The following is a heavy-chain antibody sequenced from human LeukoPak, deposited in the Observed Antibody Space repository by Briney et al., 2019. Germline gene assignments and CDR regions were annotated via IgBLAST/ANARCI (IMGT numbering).Heavy chain of an antibody. D-gene: IGHD5-12*01. Sequence: GASVTVSCKASGYTFTSYGTSWVRQAPGQGLEWMGWISGKNGNTNYAEKLQGRVTMTTDTSTSTAYKELRSLRSDDTAVYYCARGGYSGYDGPISYWGQGTLVTVSS. J-gene: IGHJ4*02. CDR1: GYTFTSYG. CDR2: ISGKNGNT. CDR3: ARGGYSGYDGPISY. V-gene: IGHV1-18*01.